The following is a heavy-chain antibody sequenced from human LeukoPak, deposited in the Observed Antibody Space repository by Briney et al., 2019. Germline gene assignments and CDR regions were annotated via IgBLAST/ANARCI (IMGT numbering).Heavy chain of an antibody. CDR2: INPVGGVT. CDR3: ARGRAFLTDKKPSGSYYYYYYMDV. J-gene: IGHJ6*03. CDR1: GYIFTNYY. Sequence: ASVKISCKASGYIFTNYYLYWVRQAPGQGLEWMGVINPVGGVTTYAQRFQGRVTMTRDTSTSTVYMELSSLRSEDTAVYYCARGRAFLTDKKPSGSYYYYYYMDVWGKGTTVTVSS. V-gene: IGHV1-46*01. D-gene: IGHD3-10*01.